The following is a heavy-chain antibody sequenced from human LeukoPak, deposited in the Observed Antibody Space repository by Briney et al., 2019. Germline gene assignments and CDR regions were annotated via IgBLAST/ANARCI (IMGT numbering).Heavy chain of an antibody. J-gene: IGHJ4*02. CDR2: ISGSGSIT. V-gene: IGHV3-23*01. CDR3: VRDPERFLPTTMWSYFDR. CDR1: GFTFSSYA. Sequence: GGSLRLSCAASGFTFSSYAMSWVRQAPGKGLEWVSTISGSGSITYYADSVKGRFTISRDASKNTLYLRMNSLRTEDTAVYYCVRDPERFLPTTMWSYFDRWGRGTLVTVSS. D-gene: IGHD2-2*01.